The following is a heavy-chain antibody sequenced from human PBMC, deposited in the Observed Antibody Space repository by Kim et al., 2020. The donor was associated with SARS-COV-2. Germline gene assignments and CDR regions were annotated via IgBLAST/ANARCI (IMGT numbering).Heavy chain of an antibody. CDR3: AKDAQIKYYDFWSGHYYYYYMDV. V-gene: IGHV3-9*01. Sequence: GGSLRLSCAASGFTFDDYAMHWVRQAPGKGLEWVSGISWNSYSIGYADSVKGRFTISRDNAKNSLYLQMNSLRAEDTALYYCAKDAQIKYYDFWSGHYYYYYMDVWGKGTTVTVSS. CDR1: GFTFDDYA. D-gene: IGHD3-3*01. J-gene: IGHJ6*03. CDR2: ISWNSYSI.